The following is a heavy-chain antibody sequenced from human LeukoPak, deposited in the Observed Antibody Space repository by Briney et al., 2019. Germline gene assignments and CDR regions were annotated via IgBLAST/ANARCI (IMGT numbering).Heavy chain of an antibody. Sequence: ASVKVSCRASGGTFSSYAMSWVRQAPGQGLEWMGRSIPIRGIANYAQRFQGRVTITADKSTSTAYMELSSLRSEDTAVYYCARSDVYYGSGSYYGRFDYWGQGTLVTVSS. CDR2: SIPIRGIA. J-gene: IGHJ4*02. CDR3: ARSDVYYGSGSYYGRFDY. V-gene: IGHV1-69*04. D-gene: IGHD3-10*01. CDR1: GGTFSSYA.